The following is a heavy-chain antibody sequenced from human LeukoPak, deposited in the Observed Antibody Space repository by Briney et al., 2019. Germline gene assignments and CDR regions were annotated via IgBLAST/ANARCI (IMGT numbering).Heavy chain of an antibody. CDR1: GFTFSSYS. CDR3: ARVIGPRGWLPDLDSPNDAFDI. D-gene: IGHD3-22*01. V-gene: IGHV3-21*04. Sequence: GGSLRLSCAASGFTFSSYSMNWVRQAPGKGLEWVSSISSSSSYIYYADSVKGRFTISRDNSKNTLYLQMNSLRAEDTAVYYCARVIGPRGWLPDLDSPNDAFDIWGRGTMVTVSS. J-gene: IGHJ3*02. CDR2: ISSSSSYI.